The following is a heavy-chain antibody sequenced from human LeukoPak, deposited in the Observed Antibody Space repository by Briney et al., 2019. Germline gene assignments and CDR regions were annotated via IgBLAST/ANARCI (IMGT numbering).Heavy chain of an antibody. V-gene: IGHV3-30*03. Sequence: GGSLRLSCAASGFTFSSYGMHWVRQAPGKGLEWVAVISYDGSNKYYADSVKGRFTISRDNSKNTLYLQMNSLRAEDTAVYYCARDSPEGWFDPWGQGTLVTVSS. CDR1: GFTFSSYG. CDR2: ISYDGSNK. J-gene: IGHJ5*02. CDR3: ARDSPEGWFDP.